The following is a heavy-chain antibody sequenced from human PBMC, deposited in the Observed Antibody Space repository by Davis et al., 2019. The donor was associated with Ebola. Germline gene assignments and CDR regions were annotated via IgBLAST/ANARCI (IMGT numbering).Heavy chain of an antibody. D-gene: IGHD3-3*02. CDR2: ISRSSDFI. J-gene: IGHJ3*01. Sequence: GESLNLSCEFSGFTFNSYSINWVRQAPGKGLEWVSYISRSSDFIWYADSVKGRFSISRDNAKNSLFLKMNTLRDEDMAMYYCVRDQHYAFDVWGQGTMVTVSS. V-gene: IGHV3-48*02. CDR1: GFTFNSYS. CDR3: VRDQHYAFDV.